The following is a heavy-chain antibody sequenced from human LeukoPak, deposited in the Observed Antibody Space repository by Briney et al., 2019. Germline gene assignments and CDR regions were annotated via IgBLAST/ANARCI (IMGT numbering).Heavy chain of an antibody. J-gene: IGHJ6*02. CDR3: ARETVSYDSSGYPGYYYYGMDV. CDR2: INPNSGGT. CDR1: GYTFTGYY. Sequence: GASVKVSCKASGYTFTGYYMHWVRQAPGQGLEWMGWINPNSGGTNYAQKFQGRVTMTRDTSISTAYMELSRLRSDDTAVYYCARETVSYDSSGYPGYYYYGMDVWGQGTTVTVS. V-gene: IGHV1-2*02. D-gene: IGHD3-22*01.